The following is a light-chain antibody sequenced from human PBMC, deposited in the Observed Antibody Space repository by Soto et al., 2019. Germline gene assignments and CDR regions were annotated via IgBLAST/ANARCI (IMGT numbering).Light chain of an antibody. Sequence: QSALTQPPSASGSPGQSVTISCTGTSSDIGAYIYVSWYQQHPGKAPKLMIYEGTKRPSGLSNRFSGSKSGNTASLRISGLQAEDEADYYCCSYAGTSHVFGTGTKVTVL. V-gene: IGLV2-8*01. CDR3: CSYAGTSHV. CDR1: SSDIGAYIY. J-gene: IGLJ1*01. CDR2: EGT.